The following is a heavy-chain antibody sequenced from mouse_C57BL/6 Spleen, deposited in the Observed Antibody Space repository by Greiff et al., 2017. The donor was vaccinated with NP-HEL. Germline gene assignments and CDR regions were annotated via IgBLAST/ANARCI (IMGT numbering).Heavy chain of an antibody. D-gene: IGHD2-3*01. J-gene: IGHJ3*01. CDR1: GYAFSSSW. CDR2: IYPGDGDT. CDR3: ARGQAIYDGYWFAY. Sequence: QVQLQQSGPELVKPGASVKISCKASGYAFSSSWMNWVKQRPGKGLEWIGRIYPGDGDTNYNGKFKGKATLTADKSSSTAYMQLSSLTSEDSAVYFCARGQAIYDGYWFAYWGQGTLVTVSA. V-gene: IGHV1-82*01.